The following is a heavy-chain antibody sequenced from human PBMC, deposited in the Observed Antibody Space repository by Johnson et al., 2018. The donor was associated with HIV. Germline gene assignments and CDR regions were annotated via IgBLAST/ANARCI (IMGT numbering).Heavy chain of an antibody. CDR2: ISSSGTTV. J-gene: IGHJ3*02. V-gene: IGHV3-11*01. Sequence: QVQLVESGGGLVKPGGSLRLSCAASGFTFSDYYMRWIRQAPGKGLEWVSYISSSGTTVYYADSVKGRFSISRDNAKHSLYLQMNSLRAEDTAVYYCAKDRWGELLQNAFDIWGQGTMVIVSS. D-gene: IGHD1-26*01. CDR3: AKDRWGELLQNAFDI. CDR1: GFTFSDYY.